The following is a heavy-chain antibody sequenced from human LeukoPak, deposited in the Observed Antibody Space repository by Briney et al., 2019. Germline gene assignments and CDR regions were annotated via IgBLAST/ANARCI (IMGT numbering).Heavy chain of an antibody. CDR1: GFTFSSYAM. CDR3: ARDDQLGVKGLDY. V-gene: IGHV4-4*02. D-gene: IGHD2-2*01. Sequence: PGGSLRLSCAASGFTFSSYAMSWVRQPPGKGLEWIGEIYHSGSTNYNPSLKSRVTISVDKSKNQFSLKLSSVTAADTAVYYCARDDQLGVKGLDYWGQGTLVTVSS. CDR2: IYHSGST. J-gene: IGHJ4*02.